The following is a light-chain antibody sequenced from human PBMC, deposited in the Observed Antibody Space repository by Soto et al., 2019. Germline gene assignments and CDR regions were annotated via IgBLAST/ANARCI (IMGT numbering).Light chain of an antibody. CDR2: DVS. V-gene: IGLV2-14*01. J-gene: IGLJ1*01. CDR1: SSDVGAYNY. CDR3: SSYTRSSTLYV. Sequence: QSALSQPASVSGSPGQSITISCTGTSSDVGAYNYVSWYQQHPGKAPKLLIYDVSHRPSGISYRFSGSKSGNTASLTISGLQAEDEADYYCSSYTRSSTLYVFGTGTKLTV.